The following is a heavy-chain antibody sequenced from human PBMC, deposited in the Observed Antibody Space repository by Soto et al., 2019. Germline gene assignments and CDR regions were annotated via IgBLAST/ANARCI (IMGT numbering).Heavy chain of an antibody. J-gene: IGHJ6*02. Sequence: LRLSCAASGFTFSSYGMHWVRQAPGKGLEWVAVISYDGSNKYYADSVKGRFTISRGNSKNTLYLQMNSLRAEDTAVYYCAKDLVAAAANKGYYYYGMDVWGQGTTVTVSS. CDR1: GFTFSSYG. CDR2: ISYDGSNK. V-gene: IGHV3-30*18. D-gene: IGHD6-13*01. CDR3: AKDLVAAAANKGYYYYGMDV.